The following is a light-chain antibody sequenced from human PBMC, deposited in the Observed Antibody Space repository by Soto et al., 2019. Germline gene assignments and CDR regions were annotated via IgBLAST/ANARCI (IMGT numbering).Light chain of an antibody. CDR2: EVS. CDR3: FSYTSSSTYV. Sequence: QSVLTQPASVSGSPGQSITISCTGTSSDIGAYNHVSWYQQHPDRAPKLIIYEVSNRPSEISNRFSASKSGNTASLTISGLQAEDETDYYCFSYTSSSTYVFGTGTKVT. V-gene: IGLV2-14*01. J-gene: IGLJ1*01. CDR1: SSDIGAYNH.